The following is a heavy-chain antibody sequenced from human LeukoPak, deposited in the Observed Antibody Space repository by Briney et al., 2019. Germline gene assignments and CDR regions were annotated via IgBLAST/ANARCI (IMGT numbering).Heavy chain of an antibody. J-gene: IGHJ6*03. CDR1: GYRENFYG. V-gene: IGHV1-18*01. CDR2: ISAQHGLT. Sequence: ASVKVSCKTSGYRENFYGITWVRQVAGQGLEWMGWISAQHGLTEYAPNSKDRVTMTTDTYTNTAYMELRSLRSDDTAVYYCASKTGDYYYYYMDVWGKGTTVTVSS. CDR3: ASKTGDYYYYYMDV.